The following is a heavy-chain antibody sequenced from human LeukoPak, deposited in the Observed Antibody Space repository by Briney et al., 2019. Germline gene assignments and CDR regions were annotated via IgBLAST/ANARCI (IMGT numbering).Heavy chain of an antibody. D-gene: IGHD3-16*02. CDR1: GFTFSSYG. CDR3: ARDAGSLAY. J-gene: IGHJ4*02. V-gene: IGHV3-30*03. CDR2: ISYDETNK. Sequence: GGSLRLSCAASGFTFSSYGMHWVRQAPGKGLEWVAVISYDETNKYYADSVKGRFTISRDNAKNTLHLQMNSLRADDTAVYYCARDAGSLAYWGQGTLVTVSS.